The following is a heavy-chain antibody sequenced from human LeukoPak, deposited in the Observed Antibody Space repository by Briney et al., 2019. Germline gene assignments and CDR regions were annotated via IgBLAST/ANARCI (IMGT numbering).Heavy chain of an antibody. J-gene: IGHJ4*02. Sequence: ASVKVSCKTSGYTFTSYGINWVRQAPGQGLEWMGWISTYSGNTNYAQNFQDRVTMTRDTSTGTAYMEVRSLRSDDTAVYYCARELTTSVWAFAYWGQGTLVTVSS. V-gene: IGHV1-18*01. CDR3: ARELTTSVWAFAY. CDR1: GYTFTSYG. CDR2: ISTYSGNT. D-gene: IGHD2-2*01.